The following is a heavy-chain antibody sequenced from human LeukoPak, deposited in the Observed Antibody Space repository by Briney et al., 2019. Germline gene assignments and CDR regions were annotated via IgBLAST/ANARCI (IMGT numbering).Heavy chain of an antibody. J-gene: IGHJ4*02. CDR1: GGTFSSYA. CDR3: ARDPGYGGGGYYFDY. CDR2: IIPIFGTA. Sequence: ASVKVSCTASGGTFSSYAISWVRQAPGQGLEWMGRIIPIFGTANYAQKFQGRVTITTDESTSTAYMELSSLRSEDTAVYYCARDPGYGGGGYYFDYWGQGTLVTVSS. D-gene: IGHD5-18*01. V-gene: IGHV1-69*05.